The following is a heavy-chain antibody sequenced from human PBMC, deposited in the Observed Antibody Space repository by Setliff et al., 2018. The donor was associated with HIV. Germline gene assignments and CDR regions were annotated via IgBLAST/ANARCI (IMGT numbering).Heavy chain of an antibody. D-gene: IGHD3-10*01. CDR2: LYSGGSA. J-gene: IGHJ4*02. V-gene: IGHV3-66*02. CDR3: AKVYYANGWKAFDY. CDR1: GFSVSSNY. Sequence: PGGSLRLSCAASGFSVSSNYMTWVRQAPGEGLECISVLYSGGSAYYADSVKGRFIISRDNAKNTLYLQMNSLTVEDAAVYYCAKVYYANGWKAFDYWGPGTVVTVSS.